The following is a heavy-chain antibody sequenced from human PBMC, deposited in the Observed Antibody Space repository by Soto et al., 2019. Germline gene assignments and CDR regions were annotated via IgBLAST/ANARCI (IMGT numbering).Heavy chain of an antibody. Sequence: QVQLVQSGAEVKKPGSSVKVSCKASGGTFSSYAISWVRQAPGQGLEWLGGIIPIFGTANYAQKFQGRVTITADESTSTAYMELSSLRSEDTAVYYCAGRGSYYYCSGGVPMDVWGQGTTVTVSS. CDR3: AGRGSYYYCSGGVPMDV. J-gene: IGHJ6*02. CDR2: IIPIFGTA. V-gene: IGHV1-69*01. D-gene: IGHD3-10*01. CDR1: GGTFSSYA.